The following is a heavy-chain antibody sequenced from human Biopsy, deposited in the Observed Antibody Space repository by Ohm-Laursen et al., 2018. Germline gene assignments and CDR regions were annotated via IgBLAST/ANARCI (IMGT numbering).Heavy chain of an antibody. CDR1: GGSFSGYY. CDR2: INHRGSA. J-gene: IGHJ3*02. V-gene: IGHV4-34*01. CDR3: AKHGSGWTGDDALHI. Sequence: GTLSLTCAVYGGSFSGYYWTWIRQPPGKGLEWIGEINHRGSASYNPSLKSRITISVDTSKNQISLKVTSVTAADTAVYYCAKHGSGWTGDDALHIWGQGTMVTVSS. D-gene: IGHD6-19*01.